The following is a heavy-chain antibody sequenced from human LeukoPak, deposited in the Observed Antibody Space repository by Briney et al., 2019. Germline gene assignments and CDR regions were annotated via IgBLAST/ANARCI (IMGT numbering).Heavy chain of an antibody. D-gene: IGHD3-10*01. J-gene: IGHJ4*02. CDR1: GFTFSSYW. CDR3: ARVRSLDY. CDR2: IKQDGSET. V-gene: IGHV3-7*04. Sequence: GGSLRLSCAASGFTFSSYWMTWVRQAPGKGLEWVANIKQDGSETYYVDSVKGRFTISRDNTKKSLYLQMNSLRAEDTAVYYCARVRSLDYWGQGTLVTVSS.